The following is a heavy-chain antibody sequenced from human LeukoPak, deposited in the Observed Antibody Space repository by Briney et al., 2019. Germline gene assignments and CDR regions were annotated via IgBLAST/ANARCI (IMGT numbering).Heavy chain of an antibody. CDR3: AKDYYDFWSGYSPFDY. CDR2: ISGSGGST. J-gene: IGHJ4*02. V-gene: IGHV3-23*01. Sequence: GGSLRLSCAAPGFTFSSYAMSWVRQAPGKGLEWVSAISGSGGSTYYADSVKGRFTISRDNSKNTLYLQMNSLRAEDTAVYYCAKDYYDFWSGYSPFDYWGQGTLVTVSS. CDR1: GFTFSSYA. D-gene: IGHD3-3*01.